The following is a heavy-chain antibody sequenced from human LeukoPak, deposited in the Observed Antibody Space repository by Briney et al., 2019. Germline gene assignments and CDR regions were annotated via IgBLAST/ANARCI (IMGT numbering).Heavy chain of an antibody. CDR3: ARGSAYCGGDCLYDAFDI. D-gene: IGHD2-21*02. J-gene: IGHJ3*02. V-gene: IGHV3-30*03. CDR2: ISYDGSNK. CDR1: GFTFSSYG. Sequence: GGSLRLSCAASGFTFSSYGMHWVRQAPGKGLEWVAVISYDGSNKYYADSVKGRFTISRDNSKNTLYLQMNSLRAEDTAVYYCARGSAYCGGDCLYDAFDIWGQGTMVTVSS.